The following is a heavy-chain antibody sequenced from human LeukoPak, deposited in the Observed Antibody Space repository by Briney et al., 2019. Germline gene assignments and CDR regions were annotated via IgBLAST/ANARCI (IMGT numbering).Heavy chain of an antibody. D-gene: IGHD2-2*01. V-gene: IGHV3-7*01. CDR3: ARGSRYCRSTSCYSLDY. J-gene: IGHJ4*02. CDR2: IKQDGSEK. Sequence: PGGSLRLSCAASGFTFRSYWMSWVRQAPGKGLEWVANIKQDGSEKYYVDSVKGRFTISRDNAKNSLYLQMYSLRAEDTAVYYCARGSRYCRSTSCYSLDYWGQGILVTVSS. CDR1: GFTFRSYW.